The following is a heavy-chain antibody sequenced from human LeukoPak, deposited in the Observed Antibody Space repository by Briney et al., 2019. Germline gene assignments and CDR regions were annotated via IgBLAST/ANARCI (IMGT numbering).Heavy chain of an antibody. CDR1: GFTFSSYE. V-gene: IGHV3-48*03. Sequence: GGSLSLSCAASGFTFSSYEMNWVRQAPGKGLEWVSYISSSGSTIYYADSVKGRFTISRDNAKNSLYLQMNSLRAEDTAVYYCAREATTVITGYFDYWGQGTLVTVSS. J-gene: IGHJ4*02. CDR2: ISSSGSTI. CDR3: AREATTVITGYFDY. D-gene: IGHD4-17*01.